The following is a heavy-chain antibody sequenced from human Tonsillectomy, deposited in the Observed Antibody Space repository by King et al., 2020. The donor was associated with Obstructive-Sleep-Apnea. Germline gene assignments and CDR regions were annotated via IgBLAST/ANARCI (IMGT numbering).Heavy chain of an antibody. J-gene: IGHJ4*02. CDR2: TRSIFGTA. Sequence: VQLVQSGAEVKKPGSSVKVSCKAYGGNFRSYAISWVRQASGKGIEWRGGTRSIFGTANYAQKFQGRVTITADESTSTAYMELSSLRSEDTAVYYCVFPPVSFDYWGQGTLVTVSS. CDR3: VFPPVSFDY. CDR1: GGNFRSYA. V-gene: IGHV1-69*01. D-gene: IGHD4-17*01.